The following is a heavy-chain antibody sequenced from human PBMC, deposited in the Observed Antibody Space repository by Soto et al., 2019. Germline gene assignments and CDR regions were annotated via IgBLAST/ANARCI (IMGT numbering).Heavy chain of an antibody. CDR3: ARGFKGAQDIVVVPAYYYYYGMDV. D-gene: IGHD2-2*01. CDR1: GGTFSSYA. Sequence: ASVKVSCKASGGTFSSYAISWVRQAPGQGLEWMGGIIPIFGTANYAQKFQGRVTITADESTSTAYMELSSLRSEDTAVYYCARGFKGAQDIVVVPAYYYYYGMDVWGQGTTVTVSS. CDR2: IIPIFGTA. J-gene: IGHJ6*02. V-gene: IGHV1-69*13.